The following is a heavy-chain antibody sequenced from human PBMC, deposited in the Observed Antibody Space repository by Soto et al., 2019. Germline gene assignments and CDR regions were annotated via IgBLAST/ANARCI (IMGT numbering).Heavy chain of an antibody. CDR3: ARDREMVYATSEKNWYFDL. CDR2: ISSSSSTI. CDR1: GFTFSSYS. D-gene: IGHD2-8*01. V-gene: IGHV3-48*02. Sequence: EVQLVESGGGLVQPGGSLRLSCAASGFTFSSYSMNWVRQAPGKGLEWVSYISSSSSTIYYADSVKGRFTISRDNAKNSLYLQMNSLRDEDTAVYYCARDREMVYATSEKNWYFDLWGRGTLVTVSS. J-gene: IGHJ2*01.